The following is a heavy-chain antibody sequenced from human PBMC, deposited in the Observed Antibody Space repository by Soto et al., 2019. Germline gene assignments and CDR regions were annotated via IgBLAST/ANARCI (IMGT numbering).Heavy chain of an antibody. J-gene: IGHJ6*02. V-gene: IGHV4-39*02. CDR1: GGSVSSSSYY. D-gene: IGHD2-2*01. CDR3: ASEVSSTDGMDV. Sequence: QLQLQESGPGLVKPSETLSLTCSASGGSVSSSSYYWGWIRQPPGKGLEWLGSIYYTGNTFQNPSLKSRVSISIDPSQNQFPLKVRSVPVADTAVYYCASEVSSTDGMDVWGQGTTVIVSS. CDR2: IYYTGNT.